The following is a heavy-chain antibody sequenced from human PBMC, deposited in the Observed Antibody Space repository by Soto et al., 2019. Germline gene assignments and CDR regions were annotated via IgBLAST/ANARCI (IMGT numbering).Heavy chain of an antibody. V-gene: IGHV3-23*01. J-gene: IGHJ4*02. Sequence: DVQLLESGGGLVQPEGSLRLACAASGFTFSSYAMGWVRQGPGKGLEWVGVVSIGGSTHYADSVRGRFTISRDNSKNTLSLQMNSLTAEDTAVYFCAKRRGAGGHFDYWGQGALVTVSS. D-gene: IGHD2-15*01. CDR2: VSIGGST. CDR1: GFTFSSYA. CDR3: AKRRGAGGHFDY.